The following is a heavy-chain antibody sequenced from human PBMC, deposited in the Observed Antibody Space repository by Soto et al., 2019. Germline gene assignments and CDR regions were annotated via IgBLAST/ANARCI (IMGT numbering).Heavy chain of an antibody. J-gene: IGHJ4*02. D-gene: IGHD3-9*01. V-gene: IGHV3-7*01. CDR3: AREGTRYFDWLSPPDFDY. CDR1: GFTFSSYW. Sequence: PGGSLRLSCAASGFTFSSYWMSWVRQAPGKGLEWVANIKQDGSEKYYVDSVKGRFTISRDNAKNSLYLQMNSLRAEDTAVHYCAREGTRYFDWLSPPDFDYWGQGTLVTVSS. CDR2: IKQDGSEK.